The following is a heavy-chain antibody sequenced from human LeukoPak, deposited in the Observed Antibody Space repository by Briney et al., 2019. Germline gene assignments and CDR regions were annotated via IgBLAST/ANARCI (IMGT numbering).Heavy chain of an antibody. Sequence: GGSLRLSCAAAGFTFSNYWMNWVRQAPGKGLEWVSYISSSSRATYYADSVKGRFTISRDNAKNSLYLQMNSLTDEDTAVYYCAAYSNYAYSFDPWGQGTLVTVSS. CDR3: AAYSNYAYSFDP. D-gene: IGHD4-11*01. J-gene: IGHJ5*02. V-gene: IGHV3-48*02. CDR1: GFTFSNYW. CDR2: ISSSSRAT.